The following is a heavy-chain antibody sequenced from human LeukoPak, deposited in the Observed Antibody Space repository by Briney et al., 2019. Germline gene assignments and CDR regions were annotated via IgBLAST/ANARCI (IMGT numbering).Heavy chain of an antibody. CDR1: GYTFTSYY. Sequence: ASVKVSCKASGYTFTSYYMHWVRQAPGQGLEWMGIINPSGGSTTYAQMFQGSVTMTRDTSTRTVYMELSSLRSEDTAAYYCAREGEVIVTDNLFYWGQGTLVTVSS. CDR3: AREGEVIVTDNLFY. D-gene: IGHD2-21*01. V-gene: IGHV1-46*01. CDR2: INPSGGST. J-gene: IGHJ4*02.